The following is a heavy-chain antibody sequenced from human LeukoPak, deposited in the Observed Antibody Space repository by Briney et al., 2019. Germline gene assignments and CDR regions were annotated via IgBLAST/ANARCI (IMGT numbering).Heavy chain of an antibody. Sequence: SETLSLTCTVSGGSISSYYWSWIRQPPGKGLEWIGYIYYSGSINYNPSLKSRVTISVDTSKNQFSLKLSSVTAADTAVYYCARGSAVAGTSYYYGMDVWGQGTTVTVSS. CDR3: ARGSAVAGTSYYYGMDV. J-gene: IGHJ6*02. D-gene: IGHD6-19*01. CDR2: IYYSGSI. CDR1: GGSISSYY. V-gene: IGHV4-59*01.